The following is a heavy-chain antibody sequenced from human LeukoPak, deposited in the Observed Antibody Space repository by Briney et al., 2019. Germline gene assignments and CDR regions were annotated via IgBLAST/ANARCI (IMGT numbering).Heavy chain of an antibody. CDR1: GGSTSGYY. D-gene: IGHD3-22*01. J-gene: IGHJ3*02. CDR3: ARDRYYYDTSGYYSAFDT. CDR2: IYTSGIISGNT. Sequence: SETLSLTCTVSGGSTSGYYWSWIRQPPGKGLEWIGRIYTSGIISGNTNYNPSLKSRVTMSVDTSKNQFSLKLTSVTAADTAVYYCARDRYYYDTSGYYSAFDTWGQGTMVTVSS. V-gene: IGHV4-4*07.